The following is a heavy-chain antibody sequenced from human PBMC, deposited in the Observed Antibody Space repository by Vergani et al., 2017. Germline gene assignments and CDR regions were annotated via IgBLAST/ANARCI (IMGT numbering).Heavy chain of an antibody. CDR1: GFTFSNSA. J-gene: IGHJ4*01. D-gene: IGHD2/OR15-2a*01. CDR2: ISGPGLST. CDR3: VKEKIVLGSCFFDS. Sequence: EVHLLESGGGLVQSGGSLRLSCAASGFTFSNSAVSWVRQAPGRGLAWVSSISGPGLSTYYADSVKGRFSISRDNSKNTVFLQMHSLRAEDTAIYYCVKEKIVLGSCFFDSFGPGSLVTVSS. V-gene: IGHV3-23*01.